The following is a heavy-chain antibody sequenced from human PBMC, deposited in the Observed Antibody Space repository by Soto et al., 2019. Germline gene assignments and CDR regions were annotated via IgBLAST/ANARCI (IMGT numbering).Heavy chain of an antibody. J-gene: IGHJ4*02. D-gene: IGHD7-27*01. CDR2: IYWNDDK. Sequence: QITLKESGPTLVKPTQTLTLTCTFSGFSLSTSDVGVGWIRQPPGKTPEWLALIYWNDDKRYSPSLKNRLTITKDTSKNQVVLTLTNMDPVDTATYFCAHLLGIAPYFDYWGQGTLVTVYS. V-gene: IGHV2-5*01. CDR3: AHLLGIAPYFDY. CDR1: GFSLSTSDVG.